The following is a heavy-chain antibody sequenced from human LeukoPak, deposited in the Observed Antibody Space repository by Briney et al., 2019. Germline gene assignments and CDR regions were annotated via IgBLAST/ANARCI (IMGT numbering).Heavy chain of an antibody. CDR2: INPSGGST. V-gene: IGHV1-46*04. J-gene: IGHJ4*02. D-gene: IGHD3-9*01. CDR1: GYTFTIYY. CDR3: ARVYDILTGY. Sequence: ASVRVSCKASGYTFTIYYMHWVRQAPGQGLERMGIINPSGGSTSYAQKLQGGVTITADNSTSTAYIELSSLRYEHTSVYYCARVYDILTGYWGQGTLVTVSS.